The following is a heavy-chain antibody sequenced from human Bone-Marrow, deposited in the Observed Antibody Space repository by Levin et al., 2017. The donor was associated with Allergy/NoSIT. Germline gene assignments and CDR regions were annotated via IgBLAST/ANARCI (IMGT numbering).Heavy chain of an antibody. CDR2: INERGGT. CDR3: AKDYLSPSIYGSSGPRLLDY. CDR1: GFIFRNYA. J-gene: IGHJ4*02. D-gene: IGHD3-3*02. V-gene: IGHV3-23*01. Sequence: GESLKISCVASGFIFRNYAMSWFRQAPGGGLEWVCGINERGGTYYADSVKGRFTISRDDSKNTVSLQMNRLRAADTAVYYCAKDYLSPSIYGSSGPRLLDYWGQGTLVTVSS.